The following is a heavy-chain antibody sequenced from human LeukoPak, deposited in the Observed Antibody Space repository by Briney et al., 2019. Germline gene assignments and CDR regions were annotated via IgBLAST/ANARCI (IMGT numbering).Heavy chain of an antibody. Sequence: SETLSLTCTVSGGSISSGSYYWSWIRQPAGKGLEWIGRIYTSGITNYNPCLKSRITISVDTSKNQFSLKLSSVTAADTAVYYCARDVLGGYSYGSPQPYYMDVWGKGTTVTVSS. CDR1: GGSISSGSYY. J-gene: IGHJ6*03. CDR3: ARDVLGGYSYGSPQPYYMDV. CDR2: IYTSGIT. D-gene: IGHD5-18*01. V-gene: IGHV4-61*02.